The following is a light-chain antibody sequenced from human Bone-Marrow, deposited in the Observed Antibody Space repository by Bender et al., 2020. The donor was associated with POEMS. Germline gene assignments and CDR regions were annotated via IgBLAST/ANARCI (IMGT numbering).Light chain of an antibody. CDR1: SSNIGAHA. V-gene: IGLV1-44*01. J-gene: IGLJ3*02. CDR3: AVWDDSLNGWV. CDR2: SSH. Sequence: QSVLTQPPSASGTPGQRVTISCSGGSSNIGAHAVNWYQHLPGTAPNLLIYSSHRRPSEVPDRFSGSRSGTSASLAIGGLQSEDEADYYCAVWDDSLNGWVFGGGTKLTVL.